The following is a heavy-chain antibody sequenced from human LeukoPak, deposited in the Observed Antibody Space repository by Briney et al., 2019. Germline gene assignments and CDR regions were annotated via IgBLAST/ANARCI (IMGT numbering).Heavy chain of an antibody. J-gene: IGHJ4*02. CDR3: ALTKGYFDWLFDY. D-gene: IGHD3-9*01. V-gene: IGHV4-34*01. CDR1: GGSFSGYY. CDR2: INHSGST. Sequence: SETLSLTCAVYGGSFSGYYWSWIRQPPGKGLEWIGEINHSGSTNYNPSLKSRVTISVDTSKNQFSLKLSSVTAADTAVYYCALTKGYFDWLFDYWGQGTLVTVSS.